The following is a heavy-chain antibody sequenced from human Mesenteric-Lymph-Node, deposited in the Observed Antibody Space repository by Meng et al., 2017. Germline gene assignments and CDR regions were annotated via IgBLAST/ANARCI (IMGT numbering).Heavy chain of an antibody. J-gene: IGHJ5*02. CDR1: CGSFSCYY. V-gene: IGHV4-34*01. CDR2: INYTGST. D-gene: IGHD4-17*01. CDR3: ARDGGDYVENWFDP. Sequence: QVQLQQWGGGLVKSSETLALTCAVYCGSFSCYYWSGIRQPPGKGLEWIGEINYTGSTSYNPSLRSRVTISLDTSKKQFSLRLSSVTAADTAVYYCARDGGDYVENWFDPWGQGTLVTVSS.